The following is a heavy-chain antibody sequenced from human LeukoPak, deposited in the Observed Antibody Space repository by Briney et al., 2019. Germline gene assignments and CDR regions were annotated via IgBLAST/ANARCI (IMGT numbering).Heavy chain of an antibody. CDR1: GYTFTSYD. Sequence: EASVKVSCKASGYTFTSYDINWVRQDTGQGLEWMGWMNPNSGNTGYAQKFQGRVTITRNTSISTAYMELSSLRSEDTAVYYCARVHCSSTSCYRGGWFDPWGQGTLVTVSS. CDR2: MNPNSGNT. D-gene: IGHD2-2*01. J-gene: IGHJ5*02. V-gene: IGHV1-8*03. CDR3: ARVHCSSTSCYRGGWFDP.